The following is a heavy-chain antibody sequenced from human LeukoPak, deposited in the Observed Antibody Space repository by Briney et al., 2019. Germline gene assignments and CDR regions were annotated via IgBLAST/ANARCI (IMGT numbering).Heavy chain of an antibody. V-gene: IGHV1-69*13. CDR2: IIPMFGTP. CDR1: GYTFTNYY. Sequence: GASVKVSCKASGYTFTNYYMHWVRQAPGQGLEWMGRIIPMFGTPNYAQKFQDRVTITADESARTAYMELISLKFEDTAVYYCARQGYTNNLGGYFGDKDDGFDLWGQGTMVTVSS. J-gene: IGHJ3*01. D-gene: IGHD3-9*01. CDR3: ARQGYTNNLGGYFGDKDDGFDL.